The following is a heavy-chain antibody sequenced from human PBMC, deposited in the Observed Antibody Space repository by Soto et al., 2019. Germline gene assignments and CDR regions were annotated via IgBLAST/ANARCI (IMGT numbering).Heavy chain of an antibody. CDR2: ISGSGGST. D-gene: IGHD3-9*01. CDR1: GFTFSSYA. J-gene: IGHJ4*02. Sequence: PGGSLRLSCAASGFTFSSYAMSWVRQAPGKGLEWVSAISGSGGSTYYADSVKGRFTISRDNSKNTLYLQMNSLRAEDTAVYYCAKADYDILTGPLACWGQGTLVTVS. CDR3: AKADYDILTGPLAC. V-gene: IGHV3-23*01.